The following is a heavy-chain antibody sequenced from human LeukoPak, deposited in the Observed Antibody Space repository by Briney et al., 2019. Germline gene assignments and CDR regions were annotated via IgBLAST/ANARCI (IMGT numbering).Heavy chain of an antibody. CDR3: ASAELATIYNWYFDL. Sequence: PSETLSLTCTVSGGAISSYYWSWIRQPPGKGLEWIGYIYYSGSTNYNPSLKSRVTISVDTSKNQFSLKLSSVTAADTAVYYCASAELATIYNWYFDLWGRGTLVTVSS. V-gene: IGHV4-59*01. D-gene: IGHD5-12*01. CDR2: IYYSGST. J-gene: IGHJ2*01. CDR1: GGAISSYY.